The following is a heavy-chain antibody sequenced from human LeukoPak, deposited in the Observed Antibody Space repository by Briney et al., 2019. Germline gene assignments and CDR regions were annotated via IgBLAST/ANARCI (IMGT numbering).Heavy chain of an antibody. Sequence: SQTLSLTCTVSGGSISSGSYYWSWIRQPAGEGLEWIGRIYTSGSTNYNPSLKSRVTISVDTSKNQFSLKLSSVTAADTAVYYCAREGCTNGVCYIAWFDPWGQGTLVTVSS. CDR1: GGSISSGSYY. J-gene: IGHJ5*02. V-gene: IGHV4-61*02. CDR3: AREGCTNGVCYIAWFDP. CDR2: IYTSGST. D-gene: IGHD2-8*01.